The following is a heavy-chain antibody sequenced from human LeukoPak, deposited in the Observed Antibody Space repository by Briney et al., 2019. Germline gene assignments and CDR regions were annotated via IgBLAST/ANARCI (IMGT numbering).Heavy chain of an antibody. CDR3: AKEAYDSRGYRYFDY. D-gene: IGHD3-22*01. CDR1: GFTFSSYA. CDR2: ISYDGSNK. J-gene: IGHJ4*02. Sequence: GGSLRLSCAASGFTFSSYAMHWVRQAPGKGLEWVAVISYDGSNKYYADSVKGRFTISRDNSKNTLYLQMNSLRPEDTALYHCAKEAYDSRGYRYFDYWGQGTLVTVSS. V-gene: IGHV3-30-3*01.